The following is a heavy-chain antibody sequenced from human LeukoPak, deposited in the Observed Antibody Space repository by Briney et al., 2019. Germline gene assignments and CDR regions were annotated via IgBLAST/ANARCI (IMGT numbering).Heavy chain of an antibody. V-gene: IGHV3-7*01. Sequence: GGSLRLSCAASGFTFSNYWMSWVRQAPGKGLEWVANIHKDGSEKYNVGSVKGRFTTSRDNAKNSLYLQMNSLRVDDTAVYYCASEGEYGYGYFYWGQGTLVTVSS. CDR2: IHKDGSEK. D-gene: IGHD5-18*01. J-gene: IGHJ4*02. CDR1: GFTFSNYW. CDR3: ASEGEYGYGYFY.